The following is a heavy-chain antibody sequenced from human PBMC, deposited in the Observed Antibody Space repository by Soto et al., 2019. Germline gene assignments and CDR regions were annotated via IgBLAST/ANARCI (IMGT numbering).Heavy chain of an antibody. D-gene: IGHD3-22*01. CDR3: ARSYYYDSSGYYLWFDP. CDR2: INAGNGNT. V-gene: IGHV1-3*01. CDR1: GYTFTSYA. J-gene: IGHJ5*02. Sequence: ASVKVSCKASGYTFTSYAMHWVRQAPGQRLEWMGWINAGNGNTKYSQKFQGRVTITRDTSGSTAYMELSSLRSEDTAVYYCARSYYYDSSGYYLWFDPWGQGTLVTVSS.